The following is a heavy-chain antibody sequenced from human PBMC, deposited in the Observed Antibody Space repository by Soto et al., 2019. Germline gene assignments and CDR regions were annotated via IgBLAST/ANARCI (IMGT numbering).Heavy chain of an antibody. CDR2: ISSSSSYI. V-gene: IGHV3-21*01. D-gene: IGHD4-17*01. Sequence: EVQLVESGGGLVKPGGSLRLSCAASGFTFSSYSMNWVRQAPGKGLEWVSSISSSSSYIYYADSVKGRFTISRDNAKNSLYLQMNSLGAEDTAVYYCARVTVTTLFDAFDIWGQGTMVTVSS. CDR1: GFTFSSYS. CDR3: ARVTVTTLFDAFDI. J-gene: IGHJ3*02.